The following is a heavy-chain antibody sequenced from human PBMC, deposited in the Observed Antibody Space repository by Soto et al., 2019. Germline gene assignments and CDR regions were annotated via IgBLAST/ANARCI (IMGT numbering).Heavy chain of an antibody. J-gene: IGHJ4*02. V-gene: IGHV4-30-2*01. CDR2: IYHGVST. Sequence: PSETLSLTCAVSGGSISSGGYSWSWIRQPPGKGLEWIGYIYHGVSTYYNPSLKSRVTISVDRSKNQFSLKLSSVTAADTAVYYCPRVPAYWGQGTLVPVSS. CDR1: GGSISSGGYS. CDR3: PRVPAY.